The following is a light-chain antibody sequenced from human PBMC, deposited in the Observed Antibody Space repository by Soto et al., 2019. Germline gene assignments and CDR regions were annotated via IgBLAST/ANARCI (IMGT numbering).Light chain of an antibody. Sequence: IQMAHSPSPLSAPVGDRVTINCRASKRISSYLNCYQQKPRKAPKLLLYAASSLQSGVPSRFSGSGSGTDFTLTISSLQPDDLATHYCQQSYSSRSITFGQGTRLEIK. CDR3: QQSYSSRSIT. CDR1: KRISSY. J-gene: IGKJ5*01. CDR2: AAS. V-gene: IGKV1-39*01.